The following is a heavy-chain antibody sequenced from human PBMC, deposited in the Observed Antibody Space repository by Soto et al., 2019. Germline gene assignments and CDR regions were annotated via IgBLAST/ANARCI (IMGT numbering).Heavy chain of an antibody. Sequence: SETLSLTCAVYGGSFSGYYWSWIRQPQGKGLEWIGEINHSGSTNYNPSLKSRVTISVDTSKNQFSLKLSSVTAADTAVYYCARDYGSGSYIDFFDYWGQGTLVTVSS. D-gene: IGHD3-10*01. V-gene: IGHV4-34*01. J-gene: IGHJ4*02. CDR3: ARDYGSGSYIDFFDY. CDR1: GGSFSGYY. CDR2: INHSGST.